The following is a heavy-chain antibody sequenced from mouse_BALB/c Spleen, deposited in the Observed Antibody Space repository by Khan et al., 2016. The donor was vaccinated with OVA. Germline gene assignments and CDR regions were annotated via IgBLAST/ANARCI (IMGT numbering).Heavy chain of an antibody. CDR1: GFNIKDTY. CDR2: IAPATGNT. V-gene: IGHV14-3*02. Sequence: EVQLQQSGAELVKPGASVKLSCTASGFNIKDTYLHWVKQRPEQGLEWIGRIAPATGNTQYDPKFQGKATLTSDTSSNTAYLQLNSLTSEDTAVYYCARPSYDPRDFEVWGAGTTVTVSS. D-gene: IGHD2-3*01. CDR3: ARPSYDPRDFEV. J-gene: IGHJ1*01.